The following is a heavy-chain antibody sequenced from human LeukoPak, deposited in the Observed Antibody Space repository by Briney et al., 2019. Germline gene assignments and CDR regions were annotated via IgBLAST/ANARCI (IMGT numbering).Heavy chain of an antibody. CDR3: AKRPSDYGDYVTYFDY. CDR1: GFSFIGYG. Sequence: GGSLRLSCAASGFSFIGYGMHWGRQAPGKGLEWVGVISDDGRNKKYADSVKGRFTISRDNSKDTLYLQMNSLRDEDTAVYYCAKRPSDYGDYVTYFDYWGQGTLVTVSS. V-gene: IGHV3-30*18. J-gene: IGHJ4*02. D-gene: IGHD4-17*01. CDR2: ISDDGRNK.